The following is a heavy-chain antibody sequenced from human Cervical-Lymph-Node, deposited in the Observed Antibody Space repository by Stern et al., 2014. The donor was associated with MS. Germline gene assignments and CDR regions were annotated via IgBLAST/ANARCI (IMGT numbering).Heavy chain of an antibody. CDR3: TTDWLGSIRVRWDPSREVNDY. CDR2: IQSKTDGETT. CDR1: GFTFNNAW. D-gene: IGHD6-6*01. Sequence: EMQLVESGGGLVKPGGSLRLSCAASGFTFNNAWMTWVRQAPGKGLEWIGRIQSKTDGETTDYAASVKDRFTISRDDSKNTLYLHMNSLKNEDTAVYYCTTDWLGSIRVRWDPSREVNDYWGQGTLVTVSS. V-gene: IGHV3-15*01. J-gene: IGHJ4*02.